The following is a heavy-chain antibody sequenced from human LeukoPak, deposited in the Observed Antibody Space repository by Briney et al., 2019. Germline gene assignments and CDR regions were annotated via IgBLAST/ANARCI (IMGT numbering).Heavy chain of an antibody. V-gene: IGHV3-30*02. D-gene: IGHD6-19*01. Sequence: GGSLRLSCAASGFTFSSYGIHWVRQAPGKGLEWVAFIRYDGSNKYYADSVKGRFTISRDNSKNTLYLQMNSLRAEDTAMYYCAKGSKAVLFTRDHYMDVWGKGTTVTISS. CDR3: AKGSKAVLFTRDHYMDV. CDR1: GFTFSSYG. CDR2: IRYDGSNK. J-gene: IGHJ6*03.